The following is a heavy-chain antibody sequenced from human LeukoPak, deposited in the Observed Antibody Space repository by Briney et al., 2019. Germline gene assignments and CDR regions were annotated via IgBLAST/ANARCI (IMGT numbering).Heavy chain of an antibody. J-gene: IGHJ3*01. V-gene: IGHV3-7*01. CDR1: AFTSSSYW. CDR3: ARDWLAGNPYHAFDL. D-gene: IGHD3-22*01. CDR2: IKEDGSEE. Sequence: GGSLRPSCAAAAFTSSSYWMSWVRQAPGEGLECVANIKEDGSEEYYVDSVKGRFSISRDNAKNSLYLQMNSLRAEDTAVYYCARDWLAGNPYHAFDLWGKGTMVTVSS.